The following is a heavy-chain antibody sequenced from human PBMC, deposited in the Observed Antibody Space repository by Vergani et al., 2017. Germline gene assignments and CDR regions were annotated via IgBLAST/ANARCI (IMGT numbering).Heavy chain of an antibody. CDR2: IIPILGIA. CDR1: GGTFSSYT. J-gene: IGHJ4*02. CDR3: ARYHYDSSGYYY. D-gene: IGHD3-22*01. V-gene: IGHV1-69*02. Sequence: VQSGDEVKKPGSSVKVSCKASGGTFSSYTISWVRQAPGQGLEWMGRIIPILGIANYAQKFQGRVTITADKSTSTAYMELSSLRSEDTAVYYCARYHYDSSGYYYWGQGTLVTVSA.